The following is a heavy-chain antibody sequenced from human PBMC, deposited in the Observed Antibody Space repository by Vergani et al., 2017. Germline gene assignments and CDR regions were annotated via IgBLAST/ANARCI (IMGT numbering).Heavy chain of an antibody. J-gene: IGHJ4*02. V-gene: IGHV4-39*02. Sequence: QLQLQESGPGLVKPSETLSLTCTVSGGSISSSSYYWGWIRQPPGKGLEWIGSIYYSGSTYYNPSLKSRVTISVDTSKNQFSLKLSSVTAADTAVYYCARDQVVVVPAAPLDYWGQGTLVTVSS. D-gene: IGHD2-2*01. CDR1: GGSISSSSYY. CDR2: IYYSGST. CDR3: ARDQVVVVPAAPLDY.